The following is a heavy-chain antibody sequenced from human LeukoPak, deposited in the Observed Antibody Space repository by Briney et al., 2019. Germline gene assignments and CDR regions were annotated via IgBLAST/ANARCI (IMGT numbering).Heavy chain of an antibody. Sequence: GSLRLSCAASGFTFSSYEMNWVRQAPGKGLEWIGSIYYSGSPYYNPSLKSRVTISVDTSKNQFSLRLSSVTAADTAVYYCATWRTAKTGFDYWGQGTLVTVSS. CDR3: ATWRTAKTGFDY. CDR1: GFTFSSYE. V-gene: IGHV4-59*05. J-gene: IGHJ4*02. D-gene: IGHD1-1*01. CDR2: IYYSGSP.